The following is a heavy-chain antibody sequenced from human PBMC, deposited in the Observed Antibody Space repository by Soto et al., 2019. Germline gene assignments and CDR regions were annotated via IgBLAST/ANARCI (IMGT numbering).Heavy chain of an antibody. CDR3: ARSGYSYGWPDAFDI. CDR1: GCTFSSYA. Sequence: ASVKVSCKASGCTFSSYAISWVRQAPGQGLEWMGGIIPIFGTANYAQKFQGRVTITADESTSTAYMELSSLRSEDTAVYYCARSGYSYGWPDAFDIWGQGTMVTVSS. CDR2: IIPIFGTA. D-gene: IGHD5-18*01. J-gene: IGHJ3*02. V-gene: IGHV1-69*13.